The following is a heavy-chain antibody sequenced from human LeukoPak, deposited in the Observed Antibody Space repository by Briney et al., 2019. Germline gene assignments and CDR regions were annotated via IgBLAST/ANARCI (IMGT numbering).Heavy chain of an antibody. J-gene: IGHJ3*02. Sequence: SVTVSYKASGGTFSSYAISWVRQAPGQGLEWMGGIIPIFGTANYAQKFQGRVTITADESTSTAYMELSSLRSEDTAVYYCARGGGSSTAIDAFDIWGQGTMVTVSS. CDR2: IIPIFGTA. CDR3: ARGGGSSTAIDAFDI. V-gene: IGHV1-69*01. D-gene: IGHD1-26*01. CDR1: GGTFSSYA.